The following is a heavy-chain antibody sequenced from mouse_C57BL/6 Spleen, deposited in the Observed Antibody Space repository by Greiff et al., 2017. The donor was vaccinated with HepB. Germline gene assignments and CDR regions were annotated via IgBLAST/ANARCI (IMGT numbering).Heavy chain of an antibody. V-gene: IGHV5-17*01. Sequence: EVQLVESGGGLVKPGGSLKLSCAASGFTFSDYGMHWVRQAPEKGLEWVAYISSGSSTIYYADTVKGRFTISRDNAKNTLFLQMTSLRSEDTAMYYCARNYDQAWFAYWGQGTLVTVSA. CDR3: ARNYDQAWFAY. CDR2: ISSGSSTI. CDR1: GFTFSDYG. J-gene: IGHJ3*01. D-gene: IGHD2-4*01.